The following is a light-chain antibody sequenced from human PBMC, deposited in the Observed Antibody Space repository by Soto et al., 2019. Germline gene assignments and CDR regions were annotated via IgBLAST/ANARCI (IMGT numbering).Light chain of an antibody. CDR2: SSS. J-gene: IGKJ5*01. Sequence: EIVLTQSPATLSLSPGERVSLSCGASQWFSGKNLAWYQQKPDQPPRLLIYSSSVRASGVPDRFRGSGSGTDFTLTITRLEPEDFAVYYCQQYGTWITFGQGTRPETK. V-gene: IGKV3-20*01. CDR3: QQYGTWIT. CDR1: QWFSGKN.